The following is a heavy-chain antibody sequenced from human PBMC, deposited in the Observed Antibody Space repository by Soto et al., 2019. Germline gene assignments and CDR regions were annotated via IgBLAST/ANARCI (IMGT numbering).Heavy chain of an antibody. Sequence: GGSLRLSCAASGFTFSSYGMHWVRQAPGKGLEWVAVIWYDGSNKYYADSVKGRFTISRDNSKNTLYLQMNSLRAEDTAVYYCAACSKTDYYGMDVWGQGTTVTVSS. V-gene: IGHV3-33*01. CDR3: AACSKTDYYGMDV. CDR1: GFTFSSYG. J-gene: IGHJ6*02. CDR2: IWYDGSNK. D-gene: IGHD2-15*01.